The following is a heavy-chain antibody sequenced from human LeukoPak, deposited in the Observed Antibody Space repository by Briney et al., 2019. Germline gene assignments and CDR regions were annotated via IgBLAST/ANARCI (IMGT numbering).Heavy chain of an antibody. CDR2: IYYSGST. V-gene: IGHV4-59*08. CDR1: GRSISSYY. J-gene: IGHJ4*02. D-gene: IGHD4-17*01. Sequence: PSETLSLTCTVSGRSISSYYWSWIRQPPGKGLEWIGYIYYSGSTNYNPSLRSRVTISVDTSKNQFSLKLSSVTAADTAVYYCARGGNYGDYDGYFDYWGQGTLVTVSS. CDR3: ARGGNYGDYDGYFDY.